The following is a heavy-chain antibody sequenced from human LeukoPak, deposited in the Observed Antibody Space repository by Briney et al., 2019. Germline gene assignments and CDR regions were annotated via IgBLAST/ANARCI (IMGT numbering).Heavy chain of an antibody. CDR3: ARPSFGAPDFDY. D-gene: IGHD3-3*01. V-gene: IGHV4-38-2*01. CDR1: GYSISSGYY. Sequence: SETLSLTCAVSGYSISSGYYWGWIRQPPGRGLEWIGSIYRTGSIYYNPSLKSRVTISVDTFKNQFSLKLSSVTAADTAAYYCARPSFGAPDFDYWGQGTLVTVSS. J-gene: IGHJ4*02. CDR2: IYRTGSI.